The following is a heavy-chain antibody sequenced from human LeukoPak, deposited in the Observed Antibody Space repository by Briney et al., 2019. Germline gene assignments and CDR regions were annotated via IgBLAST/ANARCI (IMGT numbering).Heavy chain of an antibody. V-gene: IGHV3-21*04. CDR2: ISSSSSYI. D-gene: IGHD6-13*01. Sequence: GGSLRLSCAASGFTFSSYSTNWVRQAPGKGLEWVSSISSSSSYIYYADSVKGRFTISRDNSKNTLYLQMNSLRAEDTAVYYCAKDRSSWYGDAFDIWGQGTMVTVSS. J-gene: IGHJ3*02. CDR3: AKDRSSWYGDAFDI. CDR1: GFTFSSYS.